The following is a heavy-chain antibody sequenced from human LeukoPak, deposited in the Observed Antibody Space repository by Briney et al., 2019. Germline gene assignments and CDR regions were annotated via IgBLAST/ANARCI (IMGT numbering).Heavy chain of an antibody. CDR2: IGNDGSNK. Sequence: GGSLRLSCAASGFTFSTFGMHWVRQAPGKGLEWLAFIGNDGSNKYYVDSVKGRFTISRDNSRNTLYLQMNTLRAEDTAVYHCAAHQGYCSGGGCGPYWGQGTQVTVSS. CDR1: GFTFSTFG. CDR3: AAHQGYCSGGGCGPY. J-gene: IGHJ4*02. V-gene: IGHV3-30*02. D-gene: IGHD2-15*01.